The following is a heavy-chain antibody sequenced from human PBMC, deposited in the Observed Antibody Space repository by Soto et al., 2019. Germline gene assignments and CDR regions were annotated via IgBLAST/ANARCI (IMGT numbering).Heavy chain of an antibody. V-gene: IGHV3-30*18. D-gene: IGHD4-17*01. Sequence: GGSLRLSCAASGFTFSSYWMHWVRQAPGKGLEWVSVISYDGSNKYYADSVKGRFTISRDNSKNTLYLQMNSLRAEDTAVYYCAKEHGDADGVFDYWGQGTLVTVSS. CDR2: ISYDGSNK. CDR3: AKEHGDADGVFDY. J-gene: IGHJ4*02. CDR1: GFTFSSYW.